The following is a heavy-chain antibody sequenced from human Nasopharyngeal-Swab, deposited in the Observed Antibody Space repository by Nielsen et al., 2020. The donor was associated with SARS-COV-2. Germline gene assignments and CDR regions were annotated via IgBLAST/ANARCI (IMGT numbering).Heavy chain of an antibody. CDR1: GFTFSSYS. J-gene: IGHJ4*02. D-gene: IGHD3-10*01. Sequence: GESLKISCAASGFTFSSYSMNWVRQAPGKGLEWVSSISSSSSYIYYADSVKGRFTISRDNAKNSLYLQLNSLKVEDTAVYYCASYGAGSYYSTGVYYWGQGTRVIVSS. CDR3: ASYGAGSYYSTGVYY. V-gene: IGHV3-21*04. CDR2: ISSSSSYI.